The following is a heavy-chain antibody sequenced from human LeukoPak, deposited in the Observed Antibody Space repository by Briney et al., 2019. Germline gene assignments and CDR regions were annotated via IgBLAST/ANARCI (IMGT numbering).Heavy chain of an antibody. CDR2: ISYDGSNK. CDR3: AKGGYCSSTSCLIGGY. CDR1: GFTFSSYG. J-gene: IGHJ4*02. D-gene: IGHD2-2*01. V-gene: IGHV3-30*18. Sequence: GGSLRLSCAASGFTFSSYGMHWVRPAPGKGLEWVAVISYDGSNKYYADSVKDRFSISRDNSKNTLYLQMNNLRAEDTAMYYCAKGGYCSSTSCLIGGYWGQGTLVTVSS.